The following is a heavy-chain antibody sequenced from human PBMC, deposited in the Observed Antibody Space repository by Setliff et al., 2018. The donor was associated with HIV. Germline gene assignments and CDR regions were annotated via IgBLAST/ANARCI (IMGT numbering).Heavy chain of an antibody. CDR3: VSQPESRWQIEY. CDR2: IYHSGST. CDR1: GGSISSYY. V-gene: IGHV4-59*08. Sequence: PSETLSLTCTVSGGSISSYYWSWIRQPPGKGLEWIGYIYHSGSTYYNPSLKSRVTISVDRSKNQFSLKLSSVTAADTAVYYCVSQPESRWQIEYWGQGTLVTVSS. J-gene: IGHJ4*02. D-gene: IGHD3-10*01.